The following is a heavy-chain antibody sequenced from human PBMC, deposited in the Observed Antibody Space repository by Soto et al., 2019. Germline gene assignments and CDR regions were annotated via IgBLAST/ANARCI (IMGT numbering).Heavy chain of an antibody. J-gene: IGHJ6*03. V-gene: IGHV3-30*18. Sequence: GGSLRLSCAASGFTFSSYGMHWVRQAPGKGLEWVAVISYDGSNKYYADSVKGRFTISRDNSKNTLYLQMNSLRAEDTAVYYCAKEATIGYYYYYYMDVWGKGTTVTVSS. CDR2: ISYDGSNK. CDR1: GFTFSSYG. CDR3: AKEATIGYYYYYYMDV.